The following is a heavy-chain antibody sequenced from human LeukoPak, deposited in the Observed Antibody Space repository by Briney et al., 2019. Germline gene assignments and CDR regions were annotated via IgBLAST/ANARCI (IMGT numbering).Heavy chain of an antibody. Sequence: PSETLSLTCTVSGGSISSYYWSWIRQPPGKGLEWIGYIYYSGTTNYDPSLKSRVTISVDTSKNQFSLKLTSVTAADTAVYYCARVSWFPGTSYYYMDVWGKGTTVTVSS. V-gene: IGHV4-59*01. CDR2: IYYSGTT. CDR3: ARVSWFPGTSYYYMDV. J-gene: IGHJ6*03. D-gene: IGHD1-1*01. CDR1: GGSISSYY.